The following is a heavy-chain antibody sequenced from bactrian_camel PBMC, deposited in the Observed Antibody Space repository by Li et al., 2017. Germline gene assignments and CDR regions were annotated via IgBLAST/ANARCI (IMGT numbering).Heavy chain of an antibody. Sequence: HVQLVESGGGSVQPGGSLRLSCAASGNLYNLNCLGWFRQAPGMEREQVAAFIYTFHRTTRYADSVKGRFTTSRDNAKNTLYLQMNSLKDEDTAVYYCAADSNGGVCYRHNAYEFEEWGQGTQVTV. CDR1: GNLYNLNC. D-gene: IGHD2*01. V-gene: IGHV3S54*01. CDR2: IYTFHRTT. J-gene: IGHJ4*01. CDR3: AADSNGGVCYRHNAYEFEE.